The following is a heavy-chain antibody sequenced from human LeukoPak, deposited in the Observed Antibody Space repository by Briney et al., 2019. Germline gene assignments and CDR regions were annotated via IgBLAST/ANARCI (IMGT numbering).Heavy chain of an antibody. CDR2: ILYDGTNK. J-gene: IGHJ6*03. CDR3: ARVRGGYDYYYYYMDV. D-gene: IGHD5-12*01. CDR1: GFTFSSFG. Sequence: PGGSLRLSCAASGFTFSSFGMHWVRQAPGQGLEWVAFILYDGTNKYYADSVKGRFTISRDNAKNSLYLQMNSLRAEDTAVYYCARVRGGYDYYYYYMDVWGKGTTVTISS. V-gene: IGHV3-30*02.